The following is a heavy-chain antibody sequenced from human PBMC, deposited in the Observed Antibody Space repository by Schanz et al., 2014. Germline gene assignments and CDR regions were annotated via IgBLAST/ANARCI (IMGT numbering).Heavy chain of an antibody. Sequence: VQLVESGGDLVKPGGSLRLSCAASGITLSGYGLHWVRQAPGKGLEWVGFISFDGRNTGYAHSVKGRFSISRDNSQNTLYLQMDSLRPEDTAVYFCAKDTGYCHGGACYCFEYWGLRILVTVSS. J-gene: IGHJ4*02. CDR2: ISFDGRNT. CDR1: GITLSGYG. V-gene: IGHV3-30*18. D-gene: IGHD2-8*02. CDR3: AKDTGYCHGGACYCFEY.